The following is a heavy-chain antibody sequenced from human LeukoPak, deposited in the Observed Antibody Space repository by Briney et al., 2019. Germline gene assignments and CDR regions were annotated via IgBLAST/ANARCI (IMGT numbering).Heavy chain of an antibody. CDR3: ARGDVVVPAAPEDYYYGMDV. CDR2: INPNSGGT. J-gene: IGHJ6*02. CDR1: GYTFTGYY. D-gene: IGHD2-2*01. V-gene: IGHV1-2*02. Sequence: GASVKVSCKASGYTFTGYYMHWVRQAPGQGLEWMGWINPNSGGTNYAQKFQGRVTMTRDTSISTAYMELSRLRSDDTAVYYCARGDVVVPAAPEDYYYGMDVWGQGTTVTVSS.